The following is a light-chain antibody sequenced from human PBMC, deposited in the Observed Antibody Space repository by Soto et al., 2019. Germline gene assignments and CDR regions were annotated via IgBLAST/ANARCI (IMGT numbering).Light chain of an antibody. CDR3: TSYTSSSTFDV. CDR2: DVN. J-gene: IGLJ1*01. Sequence: QSALTQPASVSGSPGQSITISCTRASSDIGGYAYVSWYQQHPGRAPKLMIYDVNYRPSGVSNRFSGSESGNTASLTISGLQTEAEADFYCTSYTSSSTFDVFGAGTKLTVL. V-gene: IGLV2-14*03. CDR1: SSDIGGYAY.